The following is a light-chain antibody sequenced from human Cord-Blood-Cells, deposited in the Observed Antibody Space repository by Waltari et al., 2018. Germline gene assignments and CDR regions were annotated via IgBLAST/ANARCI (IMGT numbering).Light chain of an antibody. CDR1: SSAVGSYNL. J-gene: IGLJ3*02. CDR3: CSYAGSSTWV. CDR2: EGS. V-gene: IGLV2-23*01. Sequence: QSALTQPASVSGSPGPSIPISCPGTSSAVGSYNLVSWYQQHPGKAPKLMIYEGSKRPSGVSNRFSGSKSGNTASLTISGLQAEDEADYYCCSYAGSSTWVFGGGTKLTVL.